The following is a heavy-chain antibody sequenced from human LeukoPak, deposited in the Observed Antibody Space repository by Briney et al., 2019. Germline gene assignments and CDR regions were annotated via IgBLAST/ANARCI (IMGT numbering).Heavy chain of an antibody. Sequence: ASVKVSCKASGYTFTSYYMHWVRQAPGQGLEWMGIINPSGGSTSYAQKFQGRVTMTRDTSTSTVYVELSSLRSEDTAVYYCARAFESYYYDSSGSEHGDYWGQGTLVTVSP. CDR1: GYTFTSYY. CDR3: ARAFESYYYDSSGSEHGDY. CDR2: INPSGGST. J-gene: IGHJ4*02. D-gene: IGHD3-22*01. V-gene: IGHV1-46*01.